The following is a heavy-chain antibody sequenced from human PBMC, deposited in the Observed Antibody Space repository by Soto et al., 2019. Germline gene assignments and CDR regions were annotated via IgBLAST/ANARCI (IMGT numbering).Heavy chain of an antibody. D-gene: IGHD1-26*01. Sequence: QVQLVESGGGVVQPGRSLRLSCAASGFTFSSYGMHWVRQAPGKGLEWVAVIWYDGSNKYYADSVKGRFTISRDNSKNTLYLQMNSLRAEDTAVYYCARSVGTGIVGATPFYYWGQGTLVTVSS. CDR3: ARSVGTGIVGATPFYY. CDR1: GFTFSSYG. CDR2: IWYDGSNK. J-gene: IGHJ4*02. V-gene: IGHV3-33*01.